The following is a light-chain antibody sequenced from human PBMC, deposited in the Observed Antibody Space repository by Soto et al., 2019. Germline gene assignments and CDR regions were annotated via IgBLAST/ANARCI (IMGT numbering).Light chain of an antibody. CDR1: QSIGNY. V-gene: IGKV1-39*01. J-gene: IGKJ1*01. CDR3: QQSHRPPWT. CDR2: AAD. Sequence: DIQMTQSPSSLSASVGDRVTITCRASQSIGNYLNWYQGKPGEAPNVLIFAADTVQRGVPSRFSGRGSETDFTLTISNLQPDDFAIYYCQQSHRPPWTFGQGTRVDIK.